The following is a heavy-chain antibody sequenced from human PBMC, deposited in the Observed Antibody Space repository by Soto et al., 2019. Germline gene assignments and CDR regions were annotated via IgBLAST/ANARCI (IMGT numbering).Heavy chain of an antibody. CDR3: AKDETRFGVVIRWFDY. CDR1: GFTFSSYA. V-gene: IGHV3-23*01. Sequence: PGGSLRLSCAASGFTFSSYAMSWVRQAPGKGLEWVSAISGSGGSTYYADSVKGRFTISRDNSKNTLYLQMNSLRAEDTAVYYCAKDETRFGVVIRWFDYWRQGTLVTVSS. CDR2: ISGSGGST. D-gene: IGHD3-3*01. J-gene: IGHJ4*02.